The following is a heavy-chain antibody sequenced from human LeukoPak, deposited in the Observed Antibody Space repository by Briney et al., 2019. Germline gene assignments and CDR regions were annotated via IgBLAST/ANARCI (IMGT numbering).Heavy chain of an antibody. V-gene: IGHV3-23*01. Sequence: GGPLRLSCAASGFTFYNHAMSWVRQAPGKGLEWVLAIGYGGHNTYYADSVKGRFTISRDNSRNTVYLQMNSLRAEDTAVYYCAKDWASGNYFDYWGQGTLVTVSS. J-gene: IGHJ4*02. D-gene: IGHD1-14*01. CDR3: AKDWASGNYFDY. CDR2: IGYGGHNT. CDR1: GFTFYNHA.